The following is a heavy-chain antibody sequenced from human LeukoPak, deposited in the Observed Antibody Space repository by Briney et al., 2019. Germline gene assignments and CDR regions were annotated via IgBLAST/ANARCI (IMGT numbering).Heavy chain of an antibody. D-gene: IGHD4-17*01. CDR3: ARDSRGVTTDY. J-gene: IGHJ4*02. V-gene: IGHV1-2*02. Sequence: GASVKVSCKASGYTFTGYYMHWVRQAPGQGLEWMGWINPNSGGTNNAQKFQGRVTMTRNTSISTAYMELSRLRSDDTAVYYGARDSRGVTTDYWGQRTLVSVSS. CDR1: GYTFTGYY. CDR2: INPNSGGT.